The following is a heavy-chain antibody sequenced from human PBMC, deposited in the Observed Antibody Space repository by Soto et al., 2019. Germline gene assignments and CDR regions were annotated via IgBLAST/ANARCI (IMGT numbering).Heavy chain of an antibody. D-gene: IGHD3-16*01. Sequence: EVQLLESGGGLVQPGGSLRLSCAASGFTFSSYAMSWVRQAPGKGLEWVSAISGSGGRTYYADSVKGRFTISRDNSKNTLYLQMNSLRDEDTAVYYCEKGPMITFGGVIVHWGQGTLVTVSS. V-gene: IGHV3-23*01. CDR3: EKGPMITFGGVIVH. CDR2: ISGSGGRT. J-gene: IGHJ5*02. CDR1: GFTFSSYA.